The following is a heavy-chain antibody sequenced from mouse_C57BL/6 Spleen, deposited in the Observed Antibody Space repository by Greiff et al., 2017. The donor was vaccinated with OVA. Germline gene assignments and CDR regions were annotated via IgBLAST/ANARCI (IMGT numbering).Heavy chain of an antibody. CDR1: GYTFTTYP. J-gene: IGHJ3*01. V-gene: IGHV1-47*01. D-gene: IGHD2-2*01. CDR3: ARDYGYDETWFAY. Sequence: VKLMESGAELVKPGASVKMSCKASGYTFTTYPIEWMKQNHGKSLEWIGNFHPYNDDTKYNEKFKGKATLTVEKSSSTVYLELSRLTSDDSAVYYCARDYGYDETWFAYWGQGTLVTVSA. CDR2: FHPYNDDT.